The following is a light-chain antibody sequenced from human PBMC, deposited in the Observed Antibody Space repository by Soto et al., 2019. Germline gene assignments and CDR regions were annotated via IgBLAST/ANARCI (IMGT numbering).Light chain of an antibody. CDR2: KVS. Sequence: DVVMTQSPLSLPVTLGQTASISCRSNQSLVHSDGIAYFSWFQQRPGRSPRRLIYKVSNRDSGVPASFSGSGSGTDFALKISRVEAEDVGVYYCMQTVQTPITFGQGTRLEIK. J-gene: IGKJ5*01. CDR3: MQTVQTPIT. CDR1: QSLVHSDGIAY. V-gene: IGKV2-30*02.